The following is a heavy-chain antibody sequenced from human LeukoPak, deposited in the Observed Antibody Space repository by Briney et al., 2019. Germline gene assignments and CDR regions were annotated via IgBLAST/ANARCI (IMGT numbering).Heavy chain of an antibody. V-gene: IGHV3-23*01. CDR2: ISGGGETT. CDR3: ARDYADYVGYFFFDY. D-gene: IGHD4-17*01. J-gene: IGHJ4*02. CDR1: GFTFSSYA. Sequence: PGGSLRLSCAASGFTFSSYAMSWVRQAPGKGLEWVSSISGGGETTYYADSAKGRFTISRDNSQNTLYLQMNSLGAEDTAVYYCARDYADYVGYFFFDYWGQGTLVTVSS.